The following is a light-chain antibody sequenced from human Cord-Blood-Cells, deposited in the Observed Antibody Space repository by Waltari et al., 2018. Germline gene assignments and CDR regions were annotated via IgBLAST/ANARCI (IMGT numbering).Light chain of an antibody. V-gene: IGLV2-11*01. Sequence: QSALTLPSSASGSPGQSVTISCTGSTSDLGGYNYVSWYQQHPGKAPKLMIYDVSKRPSGVPDRFSGSKSGNTASLTISGLQAEDEADYYCCSYAGSYTLVFGGGTKLTVL. CDR3: CSYAGSYTLV. CDR2: DVS. J-gene: IGLJ2*01. CDR1: TSDLGGYNY.